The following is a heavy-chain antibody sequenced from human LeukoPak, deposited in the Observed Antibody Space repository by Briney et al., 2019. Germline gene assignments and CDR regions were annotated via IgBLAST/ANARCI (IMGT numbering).Heavy chain of an antibody. D-gene: IGHD3-10*01. J-gene: IGHJ4*02. V-gene: IGHV3-30*02. CDR1: GFTFSSYG. CDR3: AKVSYGSGRAYYFDY. Sequence: GGSLRLSCAASGFTFSSYGLHWVRQAPGKGLEWVAFIRYDGSNKYYADSVKGRFTISRDNSKNTLYLQMNSLRAEDTTVYYCAKVSYGSGRAYYFDYWGQGTLVTVSS. CDR2: IRYDGSNK.